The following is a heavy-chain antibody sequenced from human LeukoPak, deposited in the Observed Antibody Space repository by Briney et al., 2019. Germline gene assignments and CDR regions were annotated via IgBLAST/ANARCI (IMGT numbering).Heavy chain of an antibody. D-gene: IGHD3-22*01. CDR1: GFTFSGSA. J-gene: IGHJ4*02. CDR3: TTHYYDSSGYHYGAFDY. CDR2: VRSRANSYAT. V-gene: IGHV3-73*01. Sequence: PGGSLKLSCAASGFTFSGSAMHWVRQASGKGLEWVGRVRSRANSYATTYAASVKGRFSISRGDSKNTAFLEMNSLKTEDTAVYYCTTHYYDSSGYHYGAFDYWGQGTLVTVSS.